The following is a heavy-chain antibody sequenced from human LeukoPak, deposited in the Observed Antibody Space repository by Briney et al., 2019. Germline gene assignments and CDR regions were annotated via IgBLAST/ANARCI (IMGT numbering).Heavy chain of an antibody. Sequence: GGSLRLSCAASEVTVTSNYLSWVRQAPGKGLQWVSVIYPGGDIYYADSVKGRFTISRDNAKNSLYLQMNSLRAEDTAVYYCASPPGSGNYYYYMDVWGKGTTVTDSS. CDR1: EVTVTSNY. D-gene: IGHD3-10*01. CDR3: ASPPGSGNYYYYMDV. J-gene: IGHJ6*03. CDR2: IYPGGDI. V-gene: IGHV3-53*01.